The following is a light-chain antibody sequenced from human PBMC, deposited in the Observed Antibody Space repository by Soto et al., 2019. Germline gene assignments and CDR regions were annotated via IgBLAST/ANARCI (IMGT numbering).Light chain of an antibody. J-gene: IGKJ1*01. V-gene: IGKV3-15*01. CDR1: QSVSIL. Sequence: EIAMTQSPATLSVSPGQTTTVSCRASQSVSILLAWYQQKPGQAPRLLIHGATTRATGIPARFSVSGSGTEFTLTISSLKYEDFAVYYCQQYNNWTRTFCQGTKVDIK. CDR2: GAT. CDR3: QQYNNWTRT.